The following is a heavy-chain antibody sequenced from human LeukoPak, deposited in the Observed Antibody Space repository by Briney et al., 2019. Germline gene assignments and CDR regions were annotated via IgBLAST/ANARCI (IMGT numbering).Heavy chain of an antibody. CDR3: AKSPRGIVGATFDY. CDR2: ISYDGSNK. J-gene: IGHJ4*02. Sequence: GGSLRLSCAASGFTFNSYAMQWVRQAPGKGLEWVAVISYDGSNKYYADSVKGRFTISRDNSKNTLYLQMNSLRAEDTAVYYCAKSPRGIVGATFDYWGQGTLVTVSS. CDR1: GFTFNSYA. V-gene: IGHV3-30*18. D-gene: IGHD1-26*01.